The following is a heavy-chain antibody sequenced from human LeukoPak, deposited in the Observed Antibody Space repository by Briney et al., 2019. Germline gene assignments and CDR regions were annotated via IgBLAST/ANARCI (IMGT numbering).Heavy chain of an antibody. J-gene: IGHJ5*02. CDR1: GGSISSYY. CDR2: INHSGST. V-gene: IGHV4-34*01. D-gene: IGHD1-26*01. Sequence: SETLSLTCTVSGGSISSYYWSWIRQPPGKGLEWIGEINHSGSTNYNPSLKSRVTISVDTSKNQFSLKLSSVTAADTAVYYCARGRRSSLSWFDPWGQGTLVTVSS. CDR3: ARGRRSSLSWFDP.